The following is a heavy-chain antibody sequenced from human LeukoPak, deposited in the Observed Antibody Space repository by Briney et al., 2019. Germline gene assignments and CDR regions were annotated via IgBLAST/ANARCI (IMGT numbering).Heavy chain of an antibody. CDR2: ISGSGSNI. V-gene: IGHV3-23*01. D-gene: IGHD3-3*01. CDR1: GFTFSSYA. Sequence: PGGSLRLSCAASGFTFSSYAMNWVRQAPGKGLEWVSIISGSGSNIYYADSVKGRFTISRDNSKNTLYLQMSSLRAEDTAIYYCAKSGGSIFGVIIDWGQGTLVTVSS. CDR3: AKSGGSIFGVIID. J-gene: IGHJ4*02.